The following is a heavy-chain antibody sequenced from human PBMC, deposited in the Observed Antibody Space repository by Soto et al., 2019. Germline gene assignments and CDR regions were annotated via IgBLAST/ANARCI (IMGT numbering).Heavy chain of an antibody. Sequence: SETLSLTCTVSGGSISSGDYYWSWIRQPPGKGLEWIGYIYYSGSTYYNPSLKSRVTISVDTSKNQFSLKLSSVTAADTAVYYCARGVVVVTAMNFDYWGQGTLVTVSS. V-gene: IGHV4-30-4*01. CDR3: ARGVVVVTAMNFDY. D-gene: IGHD2-21*02. CDR1: GGSISSGDYY. J-gene: IGHJ4*02. CDR2: IYYSGST.